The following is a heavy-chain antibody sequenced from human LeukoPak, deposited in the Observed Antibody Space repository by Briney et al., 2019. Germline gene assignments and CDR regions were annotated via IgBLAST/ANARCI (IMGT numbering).Heavy chain of an antibody. Sequence: KSGESLKISCKGSGYSSTSYWIGWVRQMPGKGLEWMGIIYPGDSDTRYSPSFQGQVTISADKSISTAYLQWSSLKASDTAMYYCARAKTYDSSGYSLDYWGQGTLVTVSS. CDR2: IYPGDSDT. V-gene: IGHV5-51*01. CDR3: ARAKTYDSSGYSLDY. J-gene: IGHJ4*02. D-gene: IGHD3-22*01. CDR1: GYSSTSYW.